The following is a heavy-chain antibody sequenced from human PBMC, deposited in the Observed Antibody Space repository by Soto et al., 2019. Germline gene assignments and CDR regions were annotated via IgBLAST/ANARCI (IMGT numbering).Heavy chain of an antibody. CDR2: INSDGSST. V-gene: IGHV3-74*01. J-gene: IGHJ6*02. D-gene: IGHD7-27*01. Sequence: PGGSLRLSCAASGLTFSSYWMHWVRQTTGKGLVWVSRINSDGSSTSYADSVKGRFTISRDNAKNTLYLQMNSLRAEDTAVYYCAKGPRTPDWGSYYYGMDVWGQGTTVTVSS. CDR3: AKGPRTPDWGSYYYGMDV. CDR1: GLTFSSYW.